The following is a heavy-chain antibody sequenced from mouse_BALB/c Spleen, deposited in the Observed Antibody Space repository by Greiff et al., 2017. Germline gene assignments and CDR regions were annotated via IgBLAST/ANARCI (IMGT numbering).Heavy chain of an antibody. CDR2: IRSKSNNYAT. D-gene: IGHD2-4*01. CDR1: GFTFNTYA. J-gene: IGHJ3*01. CDR3: VRHEEATMTSFAY. V-gene: IGHV10-1*01. Sequence: EVLLLQSGGGLVQPKGSLKLSCAASGFTFNTYAMNWVRQSPGKGLEWVARIRSKSNNYATYYADSVKDTFTISRDDSQSMLYLQMNKMKTEDAARYYCVRHEEATMTSFAYWGQGTLVTVSA.